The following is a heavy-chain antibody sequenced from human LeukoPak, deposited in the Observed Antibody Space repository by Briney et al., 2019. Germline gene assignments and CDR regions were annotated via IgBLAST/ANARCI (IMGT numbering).Heavy chain of an antibody. D-gene: IGHD1-1*01. CDR1: GGSVSSGSYY. CDR2: IYYSGST. J-gene: IGHJ6*02. Sequence: SETLSLTCTVTGGSVSSGSYYWSWIRQPPGKGLEWIGYIYYSGSTNYNPSLKSRVTISVDTSKNQFSLKLSSVTAADTAVYYCARDEFATNYYYGMDVWGQGTTVTVSS. V-gene: IGHV4-61*01. CDR3: ARDEFATNYYYGMDV.